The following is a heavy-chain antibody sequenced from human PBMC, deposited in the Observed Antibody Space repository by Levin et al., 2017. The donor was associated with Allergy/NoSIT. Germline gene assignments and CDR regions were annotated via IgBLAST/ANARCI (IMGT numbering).Heavy chain of an antibody. CDR1: GFTVSSNY. D-gene: IGHD3-22*01. CDR3: ARGYHDYYDSSGYYPFDY. Sequence: GESLKISCAASGFTVSSNYMSWVRQAPGKGLEWVSVIYSGGSTYYADSVKGRFTISRDNSKNTLYLQMNSLRAEDTAVYYCARGYHDYYDSSGYYPFDYWGQGTLVTVSS. V-gene: IGHV3-53*01. CDR2: IYSGGST. J-gene: IGHJ4*02.